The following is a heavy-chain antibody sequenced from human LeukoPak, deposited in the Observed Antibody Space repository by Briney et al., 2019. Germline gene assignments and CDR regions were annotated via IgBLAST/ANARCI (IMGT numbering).Heavy chain of an antibody. CDR2: IYSGGST. D-gene: IGHD6-6*01. CDR3: ARDKGTSYLSSFDY. V-gene: IGHV3-53*05. J-gene: IGHJ4*02. Sequence: PGGSLRLSCAASGFTVSSNYMSWVRQGPGKGLEWVSVIYSGGSTYYADSVKGRFTISRDNSKNTLYLQMNSLRAADTAVYYCARDKGTSYLSSFDYWGQGTLVTVSS. CDR1: GFTVSSNY.